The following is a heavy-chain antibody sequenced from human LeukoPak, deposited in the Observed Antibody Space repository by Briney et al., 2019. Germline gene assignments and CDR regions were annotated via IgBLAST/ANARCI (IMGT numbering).Heavy chain of an antibody. CDR2: IYRSGST. Sequence: PGGSLRLSCEASGFTFSRYWMSWVRQAPGKGLEWIGSIYRSGSTYYNPSLKSRVTLSVDTSKNQFSLELSSVTAADTAVYYCARTDGSGSDYWGQGTLVTVSS. D-gene: IGHD3-10*01. CDR1: GFTFSRYW. CDR3: ARTDGSGSDY. V-gene: IGHV4-38-2*01. J-gene: IGHJ4*02.